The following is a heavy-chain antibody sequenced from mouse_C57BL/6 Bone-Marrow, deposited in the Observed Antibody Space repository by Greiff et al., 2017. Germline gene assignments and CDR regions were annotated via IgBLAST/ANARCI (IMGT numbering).Heavy chain of an antibody. CDR1: GFSLSTFGMG. V-gene: IGHV8-8*01. CDR2: IWWDDDK. Sequence: QVQLKESGPGILQPSQTLSLTCSFSGFSLSTFGMGVGWIRQPSGKGLEWLAHIWWDDDKYYNPALKSRLTISQDTSKHQVFLKIANVDTADTATYYCARPHDGYYFLFAYWGQGTLVTVSA. J-gene: IGHJ3*01. D-gene: IGHD2-3*01. CDR3: ARPHDGYYFLFAY.